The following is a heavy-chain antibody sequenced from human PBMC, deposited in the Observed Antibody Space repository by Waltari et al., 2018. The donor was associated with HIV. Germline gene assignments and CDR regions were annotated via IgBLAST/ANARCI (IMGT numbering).Heavy chain of an antibody. CDR2: IYYSGRT. CDR3: ANSVVVPAANYGMDV. Sequence: QLQLQESGPGLVKPSETLSLTCTVSGGSISSSSYYWGWIRQPPGKGLEWIGSIYYSGRTYYNPPLKGRVTISVDTSKNQFSLKLSSVTAADTAVYYCANSVVVPAANYGMDVWGQGTTVTVSS. D-gene: IGHD2-2*01. J-gene: IGHJ6*02. CDR1: GGSISSSSYY. V-gene: IGHV4-39*01.